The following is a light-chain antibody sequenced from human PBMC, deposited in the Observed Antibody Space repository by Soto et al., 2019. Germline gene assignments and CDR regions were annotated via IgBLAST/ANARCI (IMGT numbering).Light chain of an antibody. V-gene: IGKV3-15*01. Sequence: EIVMTQSPATLSVSPGERATLSCMASQSVSANLAWYQHKPGQAPRLLIYGASTRATGIPARFSGSGTGTDFTLTISSLQSEDFAVYYCQQYNTWPPITFGQGTRLEIK. CDR1: QSVSAN. CDR2: GAS. J-gene: IGKJ5*01. CDR3: QQYNTWPPIT.